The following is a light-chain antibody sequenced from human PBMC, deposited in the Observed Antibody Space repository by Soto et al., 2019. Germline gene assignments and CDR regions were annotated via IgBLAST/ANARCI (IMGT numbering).Light chain of an antibody. Sequence: EKLVPLPPAALSANQRERATLSCRASQSSSCEWAWHQQKPGQAPTLLIYDASSMESGVPSSFRGSGSGSEFTLTISSWEADDFANYSSQQYRIHPRPFGQGT. CDR1: QSSSCE. V-gene: IGKV3D-15*01. J-gene: IGKJ5*01. CDR2: DAS. CDR3: QQYRIHPRP.